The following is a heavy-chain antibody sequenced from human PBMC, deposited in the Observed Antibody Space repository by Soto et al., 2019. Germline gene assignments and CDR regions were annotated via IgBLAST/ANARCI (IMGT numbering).Heavy chain of an antibody. V-gene: IGHV6-1*01. CDR2: TYYRSNWRH. CDR3: ARAWLIRYYFDY. CDR1: GDSVSSNTAA. J-gene: IGHJ4*02. Sequence: PSQTLSLTCAISGDSVSSNTAAWNWIRSSPSRGLEWLGRTYYRSNWRHDYAVSVKSRITVNPDTSKNHFSLQLNSVTPDDTAVYYCARAWLIRYYFDYWGQGTLVTVSS. D-gene: IGHD6-19*01.